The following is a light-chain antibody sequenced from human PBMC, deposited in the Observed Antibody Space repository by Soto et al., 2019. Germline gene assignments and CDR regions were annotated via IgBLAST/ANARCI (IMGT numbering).Light chain of an antibody. V-gene: IGKV3-15*01. Sequence: EIVMTQSPATVSVSPGERASLSCRASQSVYSNVAWYQQRPGQAPRLLIYRASTRATGIPARFSGSGPGTEFTLTSSSLQDEDFADYYCQHYQNLWAFGQGTKVDIK. CDR3: QHYQNLWA. CDR1: QSVYSN. J-gene: IGKJ1*01. CDR2: RAS.